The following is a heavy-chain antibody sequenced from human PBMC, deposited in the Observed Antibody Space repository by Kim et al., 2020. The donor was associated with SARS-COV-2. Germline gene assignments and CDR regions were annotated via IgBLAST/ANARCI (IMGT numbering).Heavy chain of an antibody. J-gene: IGHJ2*01. CDR1: GFTFSNAW. CDR2: IKSKTDGGTT. CDR3: TTQTGAYSSSWFGWYFDL. V-gene: IGHV3-15*01. Sequence: GGSLRLSCAASGFTFSNAWMSWVRQAPGKGLEWVGRIKSKTDGGTTDYAAPVKGRFTISRDDSKNTLHLQMNSLKTEDTAVYDCTTQTGAYSSSWFGWYFDLWGRGTLVTVSS. D-gene: IGHD6-13*01.